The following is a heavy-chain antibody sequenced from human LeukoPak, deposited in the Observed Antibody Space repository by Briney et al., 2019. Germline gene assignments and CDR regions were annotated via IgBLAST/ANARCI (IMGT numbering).Heavy chain of an antibody. CDR1: GDTFTVYY. CDR3: ARSPSNYYPYFFDY. V-gene: IGHV1-2*02. J-gene: IGHJ4*02. CDR2: INPKSGGT. Sequence: ASLNVSFKSSGDTFTVYYMHWVRQAPGQGLEWMGWINPKSGGTKYSQKFQGRVTVTRDTSISTAYMELSRLRSDDTAVYYCARSPSNYYPYFFDYWGQGTLVVVSS. D-gene: IGHD3-10*01.